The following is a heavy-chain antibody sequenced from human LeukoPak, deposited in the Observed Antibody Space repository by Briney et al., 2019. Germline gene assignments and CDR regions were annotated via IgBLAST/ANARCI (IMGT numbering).Heavy chain of an antibody. V-gene: IGHV4-39*01. Sequence: SETLSLTCTVSGGSISSSSYYWGWIRQPPGKGLEWIGSIYYSGSTYYNPSLKSRVTISVDTSKNQFSLKLSSVTAADTAVYYCARRGWLQHYYFDYWGQGTLVTVSS. D-gene: IGHD5-24*01. J-gene: IGHJ4*02. CDR3: ARRGWLQHYYFDY. CDR1: GGSISSSSYY. CDR2: IYYSGST.